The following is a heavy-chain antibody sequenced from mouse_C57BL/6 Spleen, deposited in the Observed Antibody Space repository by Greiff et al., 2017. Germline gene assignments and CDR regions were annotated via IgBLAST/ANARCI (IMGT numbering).Heavy chain of an antibody. V-gene: IGHV1-80*01. CDR3: ARGYYSIYFDV. CDR1: GYAFSSYW. J-gene: IGHJ1*03. Sequence: QVQLQQSGAELVKPGASVKISCKASGYAFSSYWMNWVKQRPGKGLEWIGQIYPGDGDTNYNGKFKGKATLTADKSSSTAYMQLSSLTSEDAAVYCCARGYYSIYFDVWGTGTTVTVAS. D-gene: IGHD2-5*01. CDR2: IYPGDGDT.